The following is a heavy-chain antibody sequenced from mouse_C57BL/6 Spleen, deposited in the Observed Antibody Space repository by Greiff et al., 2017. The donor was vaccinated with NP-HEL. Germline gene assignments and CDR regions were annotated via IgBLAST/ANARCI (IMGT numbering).Heavy chain of an antibody. J-gene: IGHJ1*03. CDR3: ARDGSGTGTYWYFDV. Sequence: VQLQQSGAELVKPGASVKISCKASGYTFTDYYINWVKQRPGQGLEWIGKIGPGSGSTYYKEKFKGKATLTADKSSSTAYMQLSSLTSADSAVYCGARDGSGTGTYWYFDVWGTGTPVTVSA. CDR2: IGPGSGST. D-gene: IGHD3-2*02. V-gene: IGHV1-77*01. CDR1: GYTFTDYY.